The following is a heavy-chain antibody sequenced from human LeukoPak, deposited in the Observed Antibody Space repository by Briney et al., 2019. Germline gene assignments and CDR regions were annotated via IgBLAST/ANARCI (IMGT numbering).Heavy chain of an antibody. CDR3: ARDREITFGGVITD. J-gene: IGHJ4*02. D-gene: IGHD3-16*02. CDR1: GYTFTSYY. Sequence: ASVKVSCKASGYTFTSYYMHWVRQAPGQGLEWMGIINPSGGSTSYAQKFQGRVTMTTDTSTSTAYMELRSLRSDDTAVYYCARDREITFGGVITDWGQGTLVTVSS. V-gene: IGHV1-46*01. CDR2: INPSGGST.